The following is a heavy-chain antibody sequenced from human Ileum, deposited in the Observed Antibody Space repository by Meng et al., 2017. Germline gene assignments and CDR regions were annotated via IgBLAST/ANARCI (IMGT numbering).Heavy chain of an antibody. V-gene: IGHV4-31*03. CDR3: ARGIGATGLFDS. CDR1: GGASVNSGDSY. J-gene: IGHJ4*02. D-gene: IGHD6-13*01. CDR2: IHYRGTT. Sequence: QVQLQESGPGLVKPSQTLSLTCTVSGGASVNSGDSYWTWIRQHPEKGLKWIGSIHYRGTTFNNPSLMSRSTMSVDTSTSQFSLRLSSVTAADTALYFCARGIGATGLFDSWGQGILVTVSS.